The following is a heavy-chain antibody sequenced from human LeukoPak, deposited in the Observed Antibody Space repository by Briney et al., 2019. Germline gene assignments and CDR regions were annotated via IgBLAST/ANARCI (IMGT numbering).Heavy chain of an antibody. J-gene: IGHJ4*02. Sequence: GGSLRLSCAASGLTFSSYVMSWVRQAPGRGLQWVSGISASGGNTYYADSVKGRFSISRDNSKNTLYLQMDSLRGEDTAVYYCAKDFRIGYSAHFDYWGQGALVTVSS. CDR1: GLTFSSYV. CDR2: ISASGGNT. V-gene: IGHV3-23*01. CDR3: AKDFRIGYSAHFDY. D-gene: IGHD2-21*01.